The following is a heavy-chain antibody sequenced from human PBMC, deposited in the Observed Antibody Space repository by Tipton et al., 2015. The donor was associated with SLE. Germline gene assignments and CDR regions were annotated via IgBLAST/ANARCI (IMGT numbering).Heavy chain of an antibody. CDR1: GFTFSSYA. D-gene: IGHD6-13*01. CDR2: ISGSGGST. Sequence: GSLRLSCAASGFTFSSYAMSWVRQAPGKGLEWVSAISGSGGSTYYADSVKGRFTISRDNSKNTLYLQTNSLRAEDTAVYYCAKDRSSSWYYPAEYFQHWGQGTLVTVSS. J-gene: IGHJ1*01. V-gene: IGHV3-23*01. CDR3: AKDRSSSWYYPAEYFQH.